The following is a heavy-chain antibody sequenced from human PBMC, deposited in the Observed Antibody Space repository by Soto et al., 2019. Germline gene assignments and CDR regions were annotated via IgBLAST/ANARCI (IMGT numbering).Heavy chain of an antibody. Sequence: SETLSLTCAVYGGSFSGYYWSWIRQPPGKGLEWIGEINHSGSTNYNPSLKSRVTISVDTSKDQFSLKLSSVTAADTAVYYCASLGSSLYYYDSSGYYDYYYYGMDVWGQGTTVTVSS. CDR1: GGSFSGYY. D-gene: IGHD3-22*01. CDR2: INHSGST. J-gene: IGHJ6*02. V-gene: IGHV4-34*01. CDR3: ASLGSSLYYYDSSGYYDYYYYGMDV.